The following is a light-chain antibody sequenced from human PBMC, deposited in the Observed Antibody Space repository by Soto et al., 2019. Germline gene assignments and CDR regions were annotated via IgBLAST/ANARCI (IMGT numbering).Light chain of an antibody. CDR2: GAS. CDR3: QQYGDSPLT. V-gene: IGKV3-20*01. J-gene: IGKJ3*01. Sequence: EVVLTQSPGTLSLSPGERATLSCRASQNVYINSLAWYQQRPGQTPRLLIYGASTRAAAIPDRFSGSGSGADFALSIDGLEPEDFVIYYCQQYGDSPLTFGPGTRVD. CDR1: QNVYINS.